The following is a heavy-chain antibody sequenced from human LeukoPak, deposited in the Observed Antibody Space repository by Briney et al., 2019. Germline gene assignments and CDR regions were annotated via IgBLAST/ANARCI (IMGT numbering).Heavy chain of an antibody. D-gene: IGHD3-10*01. CDR3: VRGPYGSGSYR. J-gene: IGHJ4*02. CDR1: GFTVSTNY. Sequence: QTGGSLRLSCAASGFTVSTNYMTWVRQAPGKGLEWVSLIFSGGSTYYADSVKGRFTISRDNSKNTVYLQMNSLRAEDTAVYYCVRGPYGSGSYRWGQGTLVTVSA. V-gene: IGHV3-53*01. CDR2: IFSGGST.